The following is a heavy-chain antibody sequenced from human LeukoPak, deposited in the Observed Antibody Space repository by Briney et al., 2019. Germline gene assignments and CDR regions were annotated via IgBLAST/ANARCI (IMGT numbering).Heavy chain of an antibody. CDR1: GFTFSTSA. Sequence: GGSLRLSCAASGFTFSTSAMSWVRQAPGKGLEWVSGIGRSGEITYYEDSVRGRFTISKDISKNTLYLQMDSLRAEDTAIYYCAKEEVPNDFWGQGTLVTVSS. J-gene: IGHJ4*02. CDR2: IGRSGEIT. V-gene: IGHV3-23*01. CDR3: AKEEVPNDF. D-gene: IGHD1-1*01.